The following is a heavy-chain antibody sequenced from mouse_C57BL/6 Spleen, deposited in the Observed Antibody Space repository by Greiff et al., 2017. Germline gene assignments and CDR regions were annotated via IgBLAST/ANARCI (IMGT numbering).Heavy chain of an antibody. D-gene: IGHD1-1*01. J-gene: IGHJ4*01. CDR2: INPSSGYT. V-gene: IGHV1-4*01. CDR3: ARTLFITTVVGAMDY. CDR1: GYTFTSYT. Sequence: QVQLQQSGAELARPGASVKMSCKASGYTFTSYTMHWVKQRPGQGLEWIGYINPSSGYTKYNQKFKDKATLTADKSSSTAYMQLSSLTSEDSAVYYCARTLFITTVVGAMDYWGQGTSVTVSS.